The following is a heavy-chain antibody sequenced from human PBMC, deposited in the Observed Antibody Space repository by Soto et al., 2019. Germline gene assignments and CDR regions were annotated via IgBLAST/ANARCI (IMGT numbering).Heavy chain of an antibody. CDR2: INTNTGNT. CDR3: AGVVRFFGGHGGY. J-gene: IGHJ4*02. D-gene: IGHD3-3*01. CDR1: GYTFTEFD. Sequence: QVLLVQSGADVKKPGASVKVSCKTSGYTFTEFDINWARQAPGQGLEWMGWINTNTGNTGYAQKFQGRVTMTRDTSIRTAYMELRRLRSVDTAVYYCAGVVRFFGGHGGYLGQGTVVTVSS. V-gene: IGHV1-8*01.